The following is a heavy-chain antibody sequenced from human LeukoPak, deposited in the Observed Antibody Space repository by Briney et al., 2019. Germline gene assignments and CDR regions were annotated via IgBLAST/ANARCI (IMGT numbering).Heavy chain of an antibody. CDR2: IYSGGST. V-gene: IGHV3-66*01. CDR1: GFTVSSNY. Sequence: GGSLRLSCAASGFTVSSNYMSWVRQAPGKGLEWVSVIYSGGSTYYADSVKGRFTISRDNSKNTLYLQMNSLRAEDTAVYYCAREEGTYYDILTGYYRRTHWYFDLWGRGTLVTVSS. D-gene: IGHD3-9*01. CDR3: AREEGTYYDILTGYYRRTHWYFDL. J-gene: IGHJ2*01.